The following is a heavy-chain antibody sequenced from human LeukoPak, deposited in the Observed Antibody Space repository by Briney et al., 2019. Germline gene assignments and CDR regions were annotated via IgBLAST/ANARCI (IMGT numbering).Heavy chain of an antibody. CDR2: IYSGGST. V-gene: IGHV3-53*01. CDR1: GFAFSNYG. Sequence: GGSLRLSCAASGFAFSNYGINWVRQAPGKGLEWVSVIYSGGSTYYADSVKGRFTISRDNSKNTLYLQMNSLRAEDTAVYYCASRPKYYDILTGYLIHWGQGTLVTVSS. J-gene: IGHJ4*02. CDR3: ASRPKYYDILTGYLIH. D-gene: IGHD3-9*01.